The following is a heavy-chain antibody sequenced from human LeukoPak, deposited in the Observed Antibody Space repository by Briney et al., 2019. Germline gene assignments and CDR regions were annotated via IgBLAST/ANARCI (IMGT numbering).Heavy chain of an antibody. CDR1: GFTFSSYG. Sequence: GRSLRLSCAASGFTFSSYGMHWVRQAPGKGLEWVAVIWYDGSNKYYADSVKGRFTISRDNSKNSLYLQMNSLKTGDTAFYYCAKGAYSYANPTFDYWGQGTLVTVSS. V-gene: IGHV3-33*03. CDR2: IWYDGSNK. CDR3: AKGAYSYANPTFDY. D-gene: IGHD5-18*01. J-gene: IGHJ4*02.